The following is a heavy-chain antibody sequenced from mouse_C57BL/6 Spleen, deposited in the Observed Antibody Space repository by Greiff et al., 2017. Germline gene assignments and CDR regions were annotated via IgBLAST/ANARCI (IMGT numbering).Heavy chain of an antibody. CDR3: ARGAFRDDGSSAWFAS. D-gene: IGHD1-1*01. CDR2: INPYNGGT. CDR1: GYTFTDYY. V-gene: IGHV1-19*01. J-gene: IGHJ3*01. Sequence: VQLKESGPVLVKPGASVKMSCKASGYTFTDYYMNWVKQSHGKSLEWIGVINPYNGGTSYNQKFKGKATLTVDKSSSTAYMELNSLTSEDSAVYYWARGAFRDDGSSAWFASWGEGTLVTVSA.